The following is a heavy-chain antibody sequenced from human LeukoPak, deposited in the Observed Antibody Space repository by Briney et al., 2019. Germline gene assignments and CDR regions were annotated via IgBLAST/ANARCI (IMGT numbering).Heavy chain of an antibody. D-gene: IGHD6-19*01. CDR2: IFGSGGST. J-gene: IGHJ4*02. CDR1: GFTFSSYA. Sequence: GGSLRLSCAASGFTFSSYAMYWVRQAPGKGLEWVSGIFGSGGSTHYADSVKGRFTISRDNSKNTLYLQINSLRAEDTAVYYCAKTTTGYSSGRFPGWPVDYWGQGTLVTVSS. CDR3: AKTTTGYSSGRFPGWPVDY. V-gene: IGHV3-23*01.